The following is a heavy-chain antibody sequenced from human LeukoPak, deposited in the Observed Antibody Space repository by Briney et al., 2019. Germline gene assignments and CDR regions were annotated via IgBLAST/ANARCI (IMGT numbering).Heavy chain of an antibody. CDR2: ISNDGSRK. CDR3: ARRLTQYDCFDP. CDR1: GFTFSRHG. Sequence: PGGSLRLSFAPSGFTFSRHGMHWVRQAPGKGLEWVAIISNDGSRKYYAHSVEGRFTISRDNSKNTLYLQMDSLRAEDTAVYYCARRLTQYDCFDPWGQGILVTVSS. V-gene: IGHV3-30*03. D-gene: IGHD2-2*01. J-gene: IGHJ5*02.